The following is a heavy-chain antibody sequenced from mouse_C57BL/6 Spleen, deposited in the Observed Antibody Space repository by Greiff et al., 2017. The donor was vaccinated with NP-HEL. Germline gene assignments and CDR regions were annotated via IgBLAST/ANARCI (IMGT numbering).Heavy chain of an antibody. CDR1: GYTFTSYG. Sequence: VQLQQSGAELARPGASVKLSCKASGYTFTSYGISWVKQRTGQGLEWIGEIYPRSGNTYYNEKFKGKATLTADKSSSTAYMELRSLTSEDSAVYFCARGGNFITTVVATVYYAMDYWGQGTSVTVSS. CDR3: ARGGNFITTVVATVYYAMDY. D-gene: IGHD1-1*01. CDR2: IYPRSGNT. V-gene: IGHV1-81*01. J-gene: IGHJ4*01.